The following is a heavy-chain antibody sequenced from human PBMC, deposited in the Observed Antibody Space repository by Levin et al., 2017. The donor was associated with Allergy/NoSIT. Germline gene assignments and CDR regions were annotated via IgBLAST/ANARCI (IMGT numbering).Heavy chain of an antibody. V-gene: IGHV5-51*01. CDR3: ARHAPPCPTCYNGRENWYFDL. D-gene: IGHD2-2*02. Sequence: PGESLKISCKGSGYSFTSFWIGWVRQMPGKGLEWMGIIYPGDSDTRYSPSFQGQVTISADKSISTAYLQWSSLKASDTAMYYCARHAPPCPTCYNGRENWYFDLWGRGTLVTVSS. CDR2: IYPGDSDT. J-gene: IGHJ2*01. CDR1: GYSFTSFW.